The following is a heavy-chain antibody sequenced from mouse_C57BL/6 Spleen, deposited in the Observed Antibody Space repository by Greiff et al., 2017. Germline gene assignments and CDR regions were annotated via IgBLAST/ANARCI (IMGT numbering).Heavy chain of an antibody. CDR1: GFTFTDYY. D-gene: IGHD1-1*01. V-gene: IGHV7-3*01. Sequence: EVKVVESGGGLVQPGGSLSLSCAASGFTFTDYYMSWVRQPPGKALEWLGFIRNKANGYTTEYSASVKGRFTISRDNSQSILYLQMNALRAEDSATYYGERSYYYGSRGTWFAYWGQGTLVTVSA. CDR3: ERSYYYGSRGTWFAY. CDR2: IRNKANGYTT. J-gene: IGHJ3*01.